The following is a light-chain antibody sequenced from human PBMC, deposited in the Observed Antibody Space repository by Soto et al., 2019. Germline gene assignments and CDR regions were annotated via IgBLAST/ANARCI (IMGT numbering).Light chain of an antibody. CDR3: HQYGSSPPYT. V-gene: IGKV3-20*01. CDR1: QSVNSRF. J-gene: IGKJ5*01. CDR2: ASS. Sequence: EIVLPQSPGTLSLSPGERATLSCRARQSVNSRFLAWYQQKPGQAPRPLIYASSSRVTDIPDRFSGSGSGTDFTLTISRLEPEDFAVYYCHQYGSSPPYTFGQGTRLEIK.